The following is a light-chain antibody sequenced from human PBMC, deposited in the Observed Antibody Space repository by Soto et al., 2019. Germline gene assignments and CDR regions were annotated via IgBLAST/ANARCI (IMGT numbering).Light chain of an antibody. J-gene: IGKJ4*01. CDR1: QRISSTY. Sequence: EIVLTQSPGTQSLSPGERATLSCRASQRISSTYLAWYHQKPGQAPRLLIYGASIRATGIPDRFNGSGSGTDFTLTISRLEPEDFAVYYCQQYGRSHTFGGGTKVEIK. V-gene: IGKV3-20*01. CDR3: QQYGRSHT. CDR2: GAS.